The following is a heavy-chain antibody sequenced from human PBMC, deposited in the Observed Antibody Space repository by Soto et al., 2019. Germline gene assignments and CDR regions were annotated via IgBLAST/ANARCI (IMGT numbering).Heavy chain of an antibody. V-gene: IGHV3-23*01. J-gene: IGHJ4*02. D-gene: IGHD2-15*01. CDR1: GFTFSSYA. CDR3: AKSPSVFWVHCSGGTCYSMPDY. CDR2: ISGSGDST. Sequence: EVQLLESGGGLVQPGGSLRLSCAASGFTFSSYAMTWVRQAPGKGLEWVSGISGSGDSTYYADSVKGRFTISRDNSKNTLYLQMKSLRAGDTAIYYCAKSPSVFWVHCSGGTCYSMPDYWGQGTLVTVSS.